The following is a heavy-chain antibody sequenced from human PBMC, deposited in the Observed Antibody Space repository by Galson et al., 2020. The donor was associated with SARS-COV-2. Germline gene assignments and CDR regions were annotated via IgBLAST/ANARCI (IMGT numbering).Heavy chain of an antibody. CDR3: ARTRPNYYDSSGYYPDAFDI. CDR1: GFTFSSYS. D-gene: IGHD3-22*01. V-gene: IGHV3-21*01. Sequence: GGSLRLSCAASGFTFSSYSMNWVRQPPGKGLEWVSSISSSISYIYYADSVKGRFTISRDNAKNSLYLQMNSLRAEDTAVYYCARTRPNYYDSSGYYPDAFDIWGQGTMVTVSS. J-gene: IGHJ3*02. CDR2: ISSSISYI.